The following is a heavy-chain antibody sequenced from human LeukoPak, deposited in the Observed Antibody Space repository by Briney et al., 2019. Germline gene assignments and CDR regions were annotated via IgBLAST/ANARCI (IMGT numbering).Heavy chain of an antibody. J-gene: IGHJ4*02. CDR2: IWYDGSNK. CDR3: ARDPYYDILTGYYGVYDY. V-gene: IGHV3-33*01. CDR1: GFTFSSYG. Sequence: GGSLRLSCAASGFTFSSYGMHWVRQAPGKGLEWVAVIWYDGSNKYYADSVKGRFTISRDNSKNTLHLQMNSLRAEDTAVYYCARDPYYDILTGYYGVYDYWGQGTLVTVSS. D-gene: IGHD3-9*01.